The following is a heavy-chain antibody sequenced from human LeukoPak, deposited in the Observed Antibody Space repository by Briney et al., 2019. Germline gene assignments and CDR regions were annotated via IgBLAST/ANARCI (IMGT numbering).Heavy chain of an antibody. Sequence: ASVKVSCKASGYTFTSYDINWVRQATGQGLEWMGWMNPNSGNTGYAQKFQGRVTITADKSTSTAYMELSSLRSEDTAVYYCARDRVGYSYGLAFDYWGQGTLVTVSS. J-gene: IGHJ4*02. CDR3: ARDRVGYSYGLAFDY. CDR1: GYTFTSYD. V-gene: IGHV1-8*01. CDR2: MNPNSGNT. D-gene: IGHD5-18*01.